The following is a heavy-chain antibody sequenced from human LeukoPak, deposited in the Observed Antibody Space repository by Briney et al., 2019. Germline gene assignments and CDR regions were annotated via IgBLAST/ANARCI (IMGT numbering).Heavy chain of an antibody. V-gene: IGHV1-3*01. Sequence: ASVKVSCKASGYTFIHYAVHWVRQAPGQRLEWMGWINGGDGNTGYSQKFQDRITITRDTSAGTTYMELNSLSSEDTAFYFCARAGTAIDYWGQGTLVTVSS. D-gene: IGHD3-10*01. CDR1: GYTFIHYA. J-gene: IGHJ4*02. CDR2: INGGDGNT. CDR3: ARAGTAIDY.